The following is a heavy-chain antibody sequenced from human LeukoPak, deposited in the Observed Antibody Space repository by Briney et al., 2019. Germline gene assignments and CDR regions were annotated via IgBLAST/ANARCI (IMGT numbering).Heavy chain of an antibody. J-gene: IGHJ4*02. V-gene: IGHV4-59*01. CDR2: ISYSGSP. CDR3: ARGGASSRYFDF. Sequence: PSETLSLTCAVYGGSFSGYYWSWIRQPPGKGLQWIAFISYSGSPDYNPSLKSRVTISIDTSKNHFSLKLTSVTSADTAVYYCARGGASSRYFDFWGQGTLVTVSS. D-gene: IGHD6-13*01. CDR1: GGSFSGYY.